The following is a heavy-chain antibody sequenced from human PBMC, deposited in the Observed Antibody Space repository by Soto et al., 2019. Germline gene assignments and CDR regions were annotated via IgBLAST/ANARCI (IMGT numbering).Heavy chain of an antibody. CDR1: GFTFDDYA. J-gene: IGHJ4*01. CDR3: AKDLLGRIVVVTALCCY. CDR2: ISWNSGSI. V-gene: IGHV3-9*01. D-gene: IGHD2-21*02. Sequence: GGSLRLSCAASGFTFDDYAMHWVRQAPGKGLEWVSGISWNSGSIGYADSVKGRFTISRDNAKNSLYLQMNSLRDEDTAVYYCAKDLLGRIVVVTALCCYWGHGTLGTVSS.